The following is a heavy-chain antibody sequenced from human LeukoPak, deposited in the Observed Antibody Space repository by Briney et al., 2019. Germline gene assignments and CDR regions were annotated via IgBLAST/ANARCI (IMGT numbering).Heavy chain of an antibody. D-gene: IGHD3-3*01. J-gene: IGHJ5*02. CDR2: ISSSSSYI. CDR1: GFTFSSYS. V-gene: IGHV3-21*01. Sequence: NPGGSLRLSCAASGFTFSSYSMNWVRQAPGKGLEWVSSISSSSSYIYYADSVKGRFTISRDNAKNSLYLRMNSLRAEDTAVYYCARDRQVGFLEWLLYGWFDPWGQGTLVTVSS. CDR3: ARDRQVGFLEWLLYGWFDP.